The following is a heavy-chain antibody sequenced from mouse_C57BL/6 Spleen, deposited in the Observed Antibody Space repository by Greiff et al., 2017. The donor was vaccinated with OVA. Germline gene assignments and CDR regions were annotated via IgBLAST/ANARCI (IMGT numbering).Heavy chain of an antibody. J-gene: IGHJ4*01. CDR2: INPGSGGT. Sequence: QVQLQQSGAELVRPGTSVKVSCKASGYAFTNYLIEWVKQRPGQGLEWIGVINPGSGGTNYNEKFKGKETLTADKSSSTAYMQLSSLTSEDSAVYFCASYYDYDGGYAMDYWGQGTSVTVSS. D-gene: IGHD2-4*01. CDR1: GYAFTNYL. CDR3: ASYYDYDGGYAMDY. V-gene: IGHV1-54*01.